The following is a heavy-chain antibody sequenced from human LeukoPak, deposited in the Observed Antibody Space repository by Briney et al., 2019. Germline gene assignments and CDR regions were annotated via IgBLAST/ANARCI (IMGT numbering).Heavy chain of an antibody. CDR3: ARVGSTRSFDY. CDR1: GYTFTSYY. D-gene: IGHD2-2*01. V-gene: IGHV1-46*01. CDR2: INPSGGST. J-gene: IGHJ4*02. Sequence: ASVKVSCKASGYTFTSYYIHWVRQAPGQGLEWMGIINPSGGSTSYAQKFQGRVTMTRDTSMSTVDMELSSLRSEDTAVYYCARVGSTRSFDYWGQGTLVTVSS.